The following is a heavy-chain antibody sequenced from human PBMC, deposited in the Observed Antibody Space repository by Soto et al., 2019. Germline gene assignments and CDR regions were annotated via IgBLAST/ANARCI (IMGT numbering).Heavy chain of an antibody. CDR2: MNPNSGNT. Sequence: GASVKVSCKASGYTFTSYDINWVRQATGQGLEWMGWMNPNSGNTGYAQKFQGRVTMTRNTSISTAYMELSSLRSEDTAVYYCARSATIFGVVIIRTTTRYRMDVWGQGTTVTVSS. CDR1: GYTFTSYD. CDR3: ARSATIFGVVIIRTTTRYRMDV. D-gene: IGHD3-3*01. V-gene: IGHV1-8*01. J-gene: IGHJ6*02.